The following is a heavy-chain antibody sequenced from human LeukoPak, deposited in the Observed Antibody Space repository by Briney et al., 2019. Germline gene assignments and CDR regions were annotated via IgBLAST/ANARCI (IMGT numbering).Heavy chain of an antibody. CDR3: ARDLFDHYGSGNHYMDV. CDR1: GGTFSSYA. CDR2: IIPIFGTA. D-gene: IGHD3-10*01. V-gene: IGHV1-69*06. Sequence: GASVKVSCKASGGTFSSYAISWVRQAPGQGLEWMGGIIPIFGTANYAQKFQGRVTITADKSTSTAYMELSSLRSEDTAVYYCARDLFDHYGSGNHYMDVWGKGATVTISS. J-gene: IGHJ6*03.